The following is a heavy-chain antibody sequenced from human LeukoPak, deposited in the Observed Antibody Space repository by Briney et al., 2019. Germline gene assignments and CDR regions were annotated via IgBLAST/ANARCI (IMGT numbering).Heavy chain of an antibody. CDR1: GFTFNNAW. V-gene: IGHV3-33*08. D-gene: IGHD6-13*01. CDR3: ARGRGSSSSWYSLVYYYYGMDV. J-gene: IGHJ6*02. CDR2: IWYDGSNK. Sequence: PGGSLRLSCAASGFTFNNAWMSWVRQAPGKGLEWVAVIWYDGSNKYYADSVKGRFTISRDNSKNTLYLQMNSLRAEDTAVYYCARGRGSSSSWYSLVYYYYGMDVWGQGTTVTVSS.